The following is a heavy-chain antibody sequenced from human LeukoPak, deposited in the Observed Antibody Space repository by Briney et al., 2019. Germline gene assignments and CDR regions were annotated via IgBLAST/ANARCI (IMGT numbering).Heavy chain of an antibody. Sequence: GGSLRLSCAASGFTFSSYDMHWVRQVTGKGLEWVPATGTAGDTYYAGSVKGRFTISRENAKNSLYLQMNSLRAGDTAVYYCARGRTVVTNPYFDCWGQGTLVTVSS. CDR1: GFTFSSYD. V-gene: IGHV3-13*01. D-gene: IGHD4-23*01. CDR3: ARGRTVVTNPYFDC. CDR2: TGTAGDT. J-gene: IGHJ4*02.